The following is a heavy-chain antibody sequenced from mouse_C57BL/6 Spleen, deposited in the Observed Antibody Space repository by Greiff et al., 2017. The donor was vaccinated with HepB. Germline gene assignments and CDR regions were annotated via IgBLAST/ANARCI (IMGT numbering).Heavy chain of an antibody. V-gene: IGHV5-17*01. Sequence: EVKLVESGGGLVKPGGSLKLSCAASGFTFSDYGMHWVRQAPEKGLEWVAYISSGSSTIYYADTVKGRFTISRDNAKNTLFLQMTSLRSEDTAMYYCARGIYYYGSSLYYYAMDYWGQGTSVTVSS. CDR1: GFTFSDYG. CDR2: ISSGSSTI. CDR3: ARGIYYYGSSLYYYAMDY. J-gene: IGHJ4*01. D-gene: IGHD1-1*01.